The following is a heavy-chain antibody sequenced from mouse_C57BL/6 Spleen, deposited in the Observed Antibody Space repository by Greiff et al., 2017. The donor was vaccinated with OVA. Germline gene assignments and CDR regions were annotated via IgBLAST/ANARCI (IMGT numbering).Heavy chain of an antibody. V-gene: IGHV1-42*01. CDR1: GYSFTGYY. CDR2: INPSTGGT. J-gene: IGHJ2*01. Sequence: VQLKESGPELVKPGASVKISCKASGYSFTGYYMNWVKQSPEKSLEWIGEINPSTGGTTYNQKFKAKATLTVDKSSSTAYMQLKSLTSEDSAVYYCARSTTVVASDYWGQGTTLTVSS. CDR3: ARSTTVVASDY. D-gene: IGHD1-1*01.